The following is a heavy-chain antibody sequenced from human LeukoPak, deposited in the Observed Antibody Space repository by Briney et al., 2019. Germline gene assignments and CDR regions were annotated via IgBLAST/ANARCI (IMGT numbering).Heavy chain of an antibody. V-gene: IGHV1-46*01. D-gene: IGHD2-2*02. CDR3: AREGYCSSTSCYSWFDP. Sequence: ASVKVSCKASGYTFTTYYMHWVRQAPEQGLEWVGIINPSGGSTSYAQKFQGRVTMTRDMSTSTVYMVLSSLRSEDTAVYYCAREGYCSSTSCYSWFDPWGQGTLVTVSS. J-gene: IGHJ5*02. CDR2: INPSGGST. CDR1: GYTFTTYY.